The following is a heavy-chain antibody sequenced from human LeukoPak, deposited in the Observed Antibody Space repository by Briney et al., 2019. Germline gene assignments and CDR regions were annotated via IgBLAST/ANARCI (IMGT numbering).Heavy chain of an antibody. V-gene: IGHV3-30*02. CDR2: IRCDGSNK. Sequence: GGSLRLSCAASGFTFSSYGMHWVRQAPGKGLEWVAFIRCDGSNKYYADSVKGRFTISRDNSKNTLYLQMNSLRAEDTAVYYCAKDHCSSTSCYKGFDYRGQGTLVTVSS. J-gene: IGHJ4*02. CDR1: GFTFSSYG. CDR3: AKDHCSSTSCYKGFDY. D-gene: IGHD2-2*02.